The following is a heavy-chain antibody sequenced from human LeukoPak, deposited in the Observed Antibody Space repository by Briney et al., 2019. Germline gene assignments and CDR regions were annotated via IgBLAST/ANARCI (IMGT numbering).Heavy chain of an antibody. D-gene: IGHD3/OR15-3a*01. CDR2: IYYSGNT. CDR1: SGSISTPSYY. V-gene: IGHV4-39*01. J-gene: IGHJ4*02. Sequence: SETLSLTRTVASGSISTPSYYWGWIRQPPGKGLEWIGSIYYSGNTYYNASLKSQVSISIYTSKNQFSLRLTSVTAADTAVYYCARQTGSGLFILPGGQGTLVTVSS. CDR3: ARQTGSGLFILP.